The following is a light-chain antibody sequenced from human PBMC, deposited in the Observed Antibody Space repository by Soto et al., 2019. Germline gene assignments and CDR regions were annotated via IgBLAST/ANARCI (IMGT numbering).Light chain of an antibody. CDR1: QNINSW. CDR3: QQHRSYST. CDR2: KAS. V-gene: IGKV1-5*03. J-gene: IGKJ1*01. Sequence: DIQMTQSPSTLSESGGDRGTISCRASQNINSWLAWYQQKPGKAPHLLIYKASNLQSGVPSRFSGSGSGTEFTLTISSLQPHDVPPYYCQQHRSYSTFGQGTKVDIK.